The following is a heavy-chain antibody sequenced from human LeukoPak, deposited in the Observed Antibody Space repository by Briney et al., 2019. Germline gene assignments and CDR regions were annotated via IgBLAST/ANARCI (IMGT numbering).Heavy chain of an antibody. V-gene: IGHV1-18*01. CDR3: ARDGSGGVIGGDT. CDR2: INPNSGGT. Sequence: ASVKVSCKASGYTFTSYGISWVRQAPGQGLEWMGWINPNSGGTNYAQKLQGRVTMTTDTSTSTAYMELRSLRSDDTAVYYCARDGSGGVIGGDTWGQGTLVTVSS. J-gene: IGHJ4*02. D-gene: IGHD2-8*02. CDR1: GYTFTSYG.